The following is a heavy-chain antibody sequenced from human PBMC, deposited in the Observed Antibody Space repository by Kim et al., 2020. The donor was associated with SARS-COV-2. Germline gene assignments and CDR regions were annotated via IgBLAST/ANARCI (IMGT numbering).Heavy chain of an antibody. Sequence: CADSVTGRYTISKDNSTNTLDLQMNSLRAEDTAVYYCAKAIPASSAVADYWGQGTLVTVSS. J-gene: IGHJ4*02. D-gene: IGHD2-2*01. V-gene: IGHV3-23*01. CDR3: AKAIPASSAVADY.